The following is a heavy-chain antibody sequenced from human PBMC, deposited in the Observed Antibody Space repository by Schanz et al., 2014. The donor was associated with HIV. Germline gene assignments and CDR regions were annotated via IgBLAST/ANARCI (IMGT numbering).Heavy chain of an antibody. Sequence: QVQLVESGGGVVQPGRSLRLSCSASGFTFSSTGMHWVRQAPGKGLEWVAIISYDGSNKDYADSVKGRFTISRNISKSTLYLQMNRLRAEDTAVYYCVGHGSSSSWGLGTLVTVSS. J-gene: IGHJ5*02. CDR3: VGHGSSSS. D-gene: IGHD6-6*01. CDR1: GFTFSSTG. CDR2: ISYDGSNK. V-gene: IGHV3-30*03.